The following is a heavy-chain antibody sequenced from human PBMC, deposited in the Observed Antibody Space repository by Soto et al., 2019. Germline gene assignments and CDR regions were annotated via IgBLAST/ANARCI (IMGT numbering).Heavy chain of an antibody. Sequence: GGSLRLSCAASGSTVSSNYMSWVRQAPGKGLEWVSVIYSGGSTYYADSVKGRFTISRDNSKNTLYLQMNSLRAEDTAVYYCARDLATSYYGMDVWGQGTTVTVSS. CDR3: ARDLATSYYGMDV. CDR1: GSTVSSNY. CDR2: IYSGGST. J-gene: IGHJ6*02. V-gene: IGHV3-53*01. D-gene: IGHD1-26*01.